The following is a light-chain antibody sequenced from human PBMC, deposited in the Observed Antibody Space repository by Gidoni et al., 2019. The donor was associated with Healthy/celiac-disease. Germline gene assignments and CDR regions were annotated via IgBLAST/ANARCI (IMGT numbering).Light chain of an antibody. CDR1: QSISSY. CDR2: AAS. J-gene: IGKJ4*01. Sequence: DIQMNKSPSSLSASVGDRVTITCRARQSISSYLNWYQQKPGKAPKLLIYAASSLQSGVPSRFSGSGSGTDFTLTISSLQPEDFATYYCQQSYSTPLTFGGGTKVEIK. V-gene: IGKV1-39*01. CDR3: QQSYSTPLT.